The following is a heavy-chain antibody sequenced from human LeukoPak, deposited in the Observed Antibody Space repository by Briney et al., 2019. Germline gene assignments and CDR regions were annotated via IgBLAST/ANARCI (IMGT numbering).Heavy chain of an antibody. CDR2: ISGNSDST. Sequence: GGSLRLSCAASGFTFGIYAVSLVRQAPGRGLEWVSVISGNSDSTHYADSVKGRFTISRDNSKNTLYLQMNSLRAEDTAIYYCAKVISGYSADDWFRGYYFDYWGQGTLVTVSP. V-gene: IGHV3-23*01. J-gene: IGHJ4*02. D-gene: IGHD5-12*01. CDR1: GFTFGIYA. CDR3: AKVISGYSADDWFRGYYFDY.